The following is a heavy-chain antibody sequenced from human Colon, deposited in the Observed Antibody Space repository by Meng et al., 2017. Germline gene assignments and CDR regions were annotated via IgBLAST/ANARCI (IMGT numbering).Heavy chain of an antibody. CDR1: GGTFSSYA. CDR3: AVTSNLEIDY. CDR2: IIPIFGTA. V-gene: IGHV1-69*05. J-gene: IGHJ4*02. Sequence: SALVFCKASGGTFSSYAISWVRQAPGQGLEWMGGIIPIFGTANYAQKFQGRVMITTNESTSTAYMELNSLRSEDTAVYYCAVTSNLEIDYWGQGTLVTVSS. D-gene: IGHD3-3*01.